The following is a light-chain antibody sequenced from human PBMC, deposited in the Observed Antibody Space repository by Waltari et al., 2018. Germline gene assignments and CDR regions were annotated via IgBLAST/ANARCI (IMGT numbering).Light chain of an antibody. V-gene: IGKV4-1*01. CDR3: QQYYSPPLT. CDR1: QSLLYRSNSKNY. J-gene: IGKJ1*01. CDR2: WAS. Sequence: DIVMTQSPDSLAVSLGARATINCKSSQSLLYRSNSKNYLAWYQQKPGQPPKLLIYWASTRESGVPDRCSGSGSGTDFTRTISSLQAEDVAVYYCQQYYSPPLTFGQGTKVEV.